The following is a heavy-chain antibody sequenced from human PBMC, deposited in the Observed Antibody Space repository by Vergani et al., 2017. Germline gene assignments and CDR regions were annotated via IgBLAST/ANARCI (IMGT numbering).Heavy chain of an antibody. J-gene: IGHJ6*03. CDR2: IYHSGST. D-gene: IGHD2-8*01. CDR1: GGSIRSSNW. V-gene: IGHV4-4*02. Sequence: QVQLQESGPGPVNPSGTLSLTCAVSGGSIRSSNWWSWVRQPPGKGMEWIGEIYHSGSTNYNPSLKSRGTISVDKSKNQFSLKLSSVTAADTAVYYCARVNVLMVDARRGGRNMDVWGKGTTVTVSS. CDR3: ARVNVLMVDARRGGRNMDV.